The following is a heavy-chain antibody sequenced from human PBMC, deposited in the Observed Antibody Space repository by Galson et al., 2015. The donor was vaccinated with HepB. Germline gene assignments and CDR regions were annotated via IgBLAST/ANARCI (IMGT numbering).Heavy chain of an antibody. D-gene: IGHD2/OR15-2a*01. CDR3: AREAEEYCTSVNCRRFDP. CDR1: GFTFSAYG. V-gene: IGHV3-33*01. J-gene: IGHJ5*02. CDR2: IWYDGNNK. Sequence: SLRLSCAASGFTFSAYGMHWVRQAPGKGLEWVALIWYDGNNKDYTDSVKGRFTISRDDSKNTLYLQMNTLRVEDTAVYYCAREAEEYCTSVNCRRFDPWGQGTLVTVSS.